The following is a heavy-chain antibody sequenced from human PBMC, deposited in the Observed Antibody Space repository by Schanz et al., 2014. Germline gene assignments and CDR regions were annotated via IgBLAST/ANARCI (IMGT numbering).Heavy chain of an antibody. D-gene: IGHD3-22*01. CDR1: GFTFSDYS. Sequence: EVQLVESGGDFVQPGGSLRLSCEVSGFTFSDYSMTWVRQPPGKGLEWVLYISGNSIFTYNAKSVRGRFTISRDNAKNSLYLQMNSLRDDDTAIYYCARGQSSGFSYAEMAFDLWGRGTRVSVSS. CDR2: ISGNSIFT. CDR3: ARGQSSGFSYAEMAFDL. V-gene: IGHV3-48*02. J-gene: IGHJ2*01.